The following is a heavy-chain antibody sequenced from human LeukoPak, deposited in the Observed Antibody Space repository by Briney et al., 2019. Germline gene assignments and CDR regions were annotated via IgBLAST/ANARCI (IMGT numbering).Heavy chain of an antibody. CDR1: GFTFSIYA. Sequence: PGGSLRLSCAASGFTFSIYAMSWVRQAPGKGLDWVSVISGGGGSTHYADSVKGRFIISRDNSKNTLYLQMSSLRAEDTAVYYCAKVVTYYYDPTGYHLDYWGQGALVTVSS. D-gene: IGHD3-22*01. CDR2: ISGGGGST. V-gene: IGHV3-23*01. J-gene: IGHJ4*02. CDR3: AKVVTYYYDPTGYHLDY.